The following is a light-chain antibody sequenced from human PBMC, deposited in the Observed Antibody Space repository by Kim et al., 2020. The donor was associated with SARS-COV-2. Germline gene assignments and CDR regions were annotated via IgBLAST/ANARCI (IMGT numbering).Light chain of an antibody. J-gene: IGKJ1*01. CDR3: QQYNKWWT. Sequence: EIVMTQSPATLSVSPGERATLSCRASQSVSGHLAWFQQKPGQSPRLLIHETSIRATGIPARFSGSGSGTEFTLTISSLQSEDFALYYCQQYNKWWTFGQGTKVDIK. CDR1: QSVSGH. CDR2: ETS. V-gene: IGKV3-15*01.